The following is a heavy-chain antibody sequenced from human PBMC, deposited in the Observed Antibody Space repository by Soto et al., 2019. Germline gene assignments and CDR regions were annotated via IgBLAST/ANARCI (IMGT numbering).Heavy chain of an antibody. CDR1: GGSFSGYY. Sequence: SETLSLTCAVYGGSFSGYYWTWIRQPPGKGLEWIGEITQSGNTNYNPSLKSRVTILLDTSKNQFSLKLSSVTAADTAVYYCAREAVVAATHGNWFDPWGQGTLVTVSS. V-gene: IGHV4-34*01. CDR3: AREAVVAATHGNWFDP. J-gene: IGHJ5*02. CDR2: ITQSGNT. D-gene: IGHD2-15*01.